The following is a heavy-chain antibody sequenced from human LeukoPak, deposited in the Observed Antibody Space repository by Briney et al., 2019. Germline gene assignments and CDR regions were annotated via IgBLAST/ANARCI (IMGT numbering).Heavy chain of an antibody. J-gene: IGHJ4*02. CDR1: GGSISSYY. Sequence: PSETLSLTCTVSGGSISSYYWSWIRQPPGKALDGIAYIYYSGLTNYNPSLKSRVTISVDTSKNQFSLKLSSVTAADTAVYYCARWDSSAWFYDFWGQGTLVTVSS. D-gene: IGHD6-19*01. CDR2: IYYSGLT. CDR3: ARWDSSAWFYDF. V-gene: IGHV4-59*08.